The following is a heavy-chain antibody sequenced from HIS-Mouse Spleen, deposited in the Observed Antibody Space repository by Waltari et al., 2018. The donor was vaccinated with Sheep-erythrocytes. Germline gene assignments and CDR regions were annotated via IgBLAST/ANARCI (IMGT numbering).Heavy chain of an antibody. CDR3: ARHPHTYRGYSSGWYRLAFDI. V-gene: IGHV4-39*01. Sequence: QLQLQESGPGLVKPSETLSLTCTVSGGSISSSSYYWGWIRQPPGKGLEWIGSIYYSGGTYYNPALKSRVTISVDTSKNQFSLKLSSVTAADTAVYYCARHPHTYRGYSSGWYRLAFDIWGQGTMVTVSS. D-gene: IGHD6-19*01. J-gene: IGHJ3*02. CDR2: IYYSGGT. CDR1: GGSISSSSYY.